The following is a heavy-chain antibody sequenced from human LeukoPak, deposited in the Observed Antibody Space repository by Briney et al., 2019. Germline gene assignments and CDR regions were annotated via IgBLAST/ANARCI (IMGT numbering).Heavy chain of an antibody. V-gene: IGHV3-74*01. CDR1: GFTFSSNW. CDR3: VRDGVGAPPFDY. D-gene: IGHD1-26*01. Sequence: GGSLRLSCAASGFTFSSNWMHWVRQAPGKGLVWVSRIKGDGSGTSYADSVKGRFTISRDNAKNTLFLQTNSLRAGDTAVYYCVRDGVGAPPFDYWGQGTLVTVSS. J-gene: IGHJ4*02. CDR2: IKGDGSGT.